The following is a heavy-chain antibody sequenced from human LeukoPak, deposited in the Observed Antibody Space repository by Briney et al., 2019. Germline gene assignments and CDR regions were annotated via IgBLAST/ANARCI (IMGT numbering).Heavy chain of an antibody. CDR3: ARDQAMGAARRYFDY. D-gene: IGHD6-6*01. V-gene: IGHV3-30-3*01. CDR2: ISYDGSNK. J-gene: IGHJ4*02. CDR1: GFTFSSYA. Sequence: GGSLRLSCAASGFTFSSYAMHWVRQAPGKGLEWVAVISYDGSNKYYADSVKGRFTISRDNSKNTLYLQMNSLRAEDTAVYYCARDQAMGAARRYFDYWGQGTLVTVSS.